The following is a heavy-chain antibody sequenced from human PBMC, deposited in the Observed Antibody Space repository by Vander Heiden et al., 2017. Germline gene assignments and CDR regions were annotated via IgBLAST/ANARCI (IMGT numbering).Heavy chain of an antibody. CDR3: AKDEGGRDYFDY. V-gene: IGHV3-23*01. J-gene: IGHJ4*02. CDR1: GFTFSSYA. D-gene: IGHD3-16*01. Sequence: EVQLLESGGGLVQPGGSLRLSCAASGFTFSSYALSWVRQAPGKGLEWVSAISGSGGSTYYADSVKGRFTISRDNSKNTLYLQMNSLRAEDTAVYYCAKDEGGRDYFDYWGQGTLVTVSS. CDR2: ISGSGGST.